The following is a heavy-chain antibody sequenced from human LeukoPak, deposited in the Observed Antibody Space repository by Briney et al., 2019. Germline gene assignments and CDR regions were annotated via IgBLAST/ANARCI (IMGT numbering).Heavy chain of an antibody. J-gene: IGHJ4*02. CDR3: AKQIKQLWLPFDY. Sequence: GGSLRLSCAASGFTFSSYWMSWVRQAPGKGLEWVANIKQDGSEKYYVDSVKGRFTISRDNSKNTLYLQMSSLRAEDTAVYYCAKQIKQLWLPFDYWGQGTLVTVSS. V-gene: IGHV3-7*03. CDR2: IKQDGSEK. CDR1: GFTFSSYW. D-gene: IGHD5-18*01.